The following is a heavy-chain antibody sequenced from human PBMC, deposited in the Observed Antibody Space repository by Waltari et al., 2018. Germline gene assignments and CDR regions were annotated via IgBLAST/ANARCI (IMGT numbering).Heavy chain of an antibody. CDR3: ATVAPPTYYDFVIAFDI. Sequence: QVQLVQSGAEVKKPGASVKVSCKVSGYTLTELSMHWVRQPPGQGLEWMGGFDPEDGETIYAQKFQGRVTMTEDTSTDTAYMELSSLRSEDTAVYYCATVAPPTYYDFVIAFDIWGQGTMVTVSS. D-gene: IGHD3-3*01. CDR1: GYTLTELS. CDR2: FDPEDGET. J-gene: IGHJ3*02. V-gene: IGHV1-24*01.